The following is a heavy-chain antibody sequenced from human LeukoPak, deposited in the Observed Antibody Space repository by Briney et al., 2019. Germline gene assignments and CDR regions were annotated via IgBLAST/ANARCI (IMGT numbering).Heavy chain of an antibody. J-gene: IGHJ4*02. V-gene: IGHV4-39*01. CDR1: GGSISSSSYY. Sequence: SETLSLTCTVSGGSISSSSYYWGWIRQPPGKGLEWIGSIYYSGSTYYNPSLKSRVTISVDTSKNQFSLKLSSVTAADTAVYYCARRLYGGSYYYFDYWGQGTLVTVSS. D-gene: IGHD1-26*01. CDR2: IYYSGST. CDR3: ARRLYGGSYYYFDY.